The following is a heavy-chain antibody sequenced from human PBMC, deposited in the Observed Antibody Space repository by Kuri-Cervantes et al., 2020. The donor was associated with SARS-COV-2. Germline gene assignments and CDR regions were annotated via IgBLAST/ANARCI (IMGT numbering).Heavy chain of an antibody. CDR1: GFTFSSYS. D-gene: IGHD6-13*01. CDR3: AGLYSSSWSYDY. V-gene: IGHV3-30*02. J-gene: IGHJ4*02. Sequence: GESLKISCAASGFTFSSYSMHWVRQAPGKGLEWVAFIRYDGGNKYYADSVKGRFTISRDNSKNTLYLQMNSLRAEDTAVYYCAGLYSSSWSYDYWGQGTLVTVSS. CDR2: IRYDGGNK.